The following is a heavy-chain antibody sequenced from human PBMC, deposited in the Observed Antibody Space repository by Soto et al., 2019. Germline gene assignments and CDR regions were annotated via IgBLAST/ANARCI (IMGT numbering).Heavy chain of an antibody. CDR3: AKKRYSSSWYYFDY. D-gene: IGHD6-13*01. J-gene: IGHJ4*02. Sequence: GGSRRLSCSASGLTFSRSWMSWGRQPAGKGLEWVANIKQDGSEKYYVDSVKGRFTISRDNAKNSLYLQMNSLRAEDTAVYYCAKKRYSSSWYYFDYWGQGTLVTVSS. CDR2: IKQDGSEK. V-gene: IGHV3-7*03. CDR1: GLTFSRSW.